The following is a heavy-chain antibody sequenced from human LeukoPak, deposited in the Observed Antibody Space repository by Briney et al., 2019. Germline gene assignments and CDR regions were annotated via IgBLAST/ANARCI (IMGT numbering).Heavy chain of an antibody. Sequence: SETLSLTCAVYGGSFSGYYRSWIRQPPGKGLEWIGEINHSGSTNYNPSLKSRVTISVDTSKNQFSLKLSSVTAADTAVYYCARGSLSTVVTPNWFDPWGQGTLVTVSS. CDR2: INHSGST. CDR3: ARGSLSTVVTPNWFDP. V-gene: IGHV4-34*01. D-gene: IGHD4-23*01. CDR1: GGSFSGYY. J-gene: IGHJ5*02.